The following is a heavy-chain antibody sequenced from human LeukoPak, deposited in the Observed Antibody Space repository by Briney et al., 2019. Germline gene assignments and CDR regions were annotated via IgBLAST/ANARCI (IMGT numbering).Heavy chain of an antibody. J-gene: IGHJ5*02. V-gene: IGHV1-2*02. CDR1: GYTFTGYY. D-gene: IGHD2-15*01. Sequence: ASVKVSCKASGYTFTGYYMHWVRQAPGQGLEWMGWINPNSGGTNYAQKFQGRVTMTRDTSISTAYMELSRLRSDDTAVYYCAMGCSGGSCYSNGWFDPWGQGTLVTVSS. CDR2: INPNSGGT. CDR3: AMGCSGGSCYSNGWFDP.